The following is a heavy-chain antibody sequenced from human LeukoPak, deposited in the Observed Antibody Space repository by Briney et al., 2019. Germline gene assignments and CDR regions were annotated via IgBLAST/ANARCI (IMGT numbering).Heavy chain of an antibody. CDR2: INERGGNT. D-gene: IGHD3-10*01. Sequence: PGGSLRLSCVVSGITLSNYGMSWVRQAPGKGLEWVSDINERGGNTNYADSVKGRLIISRDTSKNTVYLQMNSLRVEDTAAYFCEQRGIVIRAVIIIGFHKEAYYFDCWGRAIMVSV. J-gene: IGHJ4*02. CDR1: GITLSNYG. V-gene: IGHV3-23*01. CDR3: EQRGIVIRAVIIIGFHKEAYYFDC.